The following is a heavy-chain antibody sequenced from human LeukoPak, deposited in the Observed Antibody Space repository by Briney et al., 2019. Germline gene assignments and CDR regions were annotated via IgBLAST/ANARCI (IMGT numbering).Heavy chain of an antibody. CDR2: IYNSGGT. D-gene: IGHD2-15*01. V-gene: IGHV3-66*01. CDR1: GFTISSND. CDR3: ARASFWFDYSGYYFDS. Sequence: GESLRLSCAASGFTISSNDMSWVRQAPGKGLEWVSVIYNSGGTYYADSVKGRFTISRDNSKNTVSLQMNSLRAEDTAVYYCARASFWFDYSGYYFDSWGQGTLVTVSS. J-gene: IGHJ4*02.